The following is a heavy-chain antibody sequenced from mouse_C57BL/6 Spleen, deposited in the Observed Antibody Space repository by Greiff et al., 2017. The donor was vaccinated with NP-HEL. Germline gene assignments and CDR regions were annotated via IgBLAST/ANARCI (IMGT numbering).Heavy chain of an antibody. CDR2: IDPSDSYT. J-gene: IGHJ2*01. CDR3: ARSLSSPFFDD. Sequence: QVQLQQPGAELVRPGTSVKLSCKASGYTFTSYWMHWVKQRPGQGLEWIGVIDPSDSYTNYNQKFKGKATLTVDTSSSTAYMQLSSLTSEDSAVYYCARSLSSPFFDDRGQGTTLTVSS. CDR1: GYTFTSYW. V-gene: IGHV1-59*01. D-gene: IGHD6-5*01.